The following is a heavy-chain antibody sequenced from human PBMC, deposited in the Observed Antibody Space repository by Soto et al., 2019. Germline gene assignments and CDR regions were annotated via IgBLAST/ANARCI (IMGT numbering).Heavy chain of an antibody. J-gene: IGHJ6*02. V-gene: IGHV4-4*02. Sequence: QVQLQESGPGLVKPSGTLSLTCAVSGGSISSSNWWSWVRQPPGKGLEWIGEIYHSGSTNYNPSLKSRVTISVDNYKSQFSLKLRSVAAEDTAVYYCARGIAAAGTRYYYYGMDVWGQGTTVTVSS. D-gene: IGHD6-13*01. CDR1: GGSISSSNW. CDR3: ARGIAAAGTRYYYYGMDV. CDR2: IYHSGST.